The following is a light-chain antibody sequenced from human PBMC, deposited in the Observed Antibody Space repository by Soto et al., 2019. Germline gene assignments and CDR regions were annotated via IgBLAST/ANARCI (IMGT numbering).Light chain of an antibody. V-gene: IGKV1-39*01. CDR3: QQSSGSPPFT. J-gene: IGKJ5*01. CDR1: QNIDNH. Sequence: DIQLTQSPSSLSASLGDSVSISCRASQNIDNHLHWYRQKSGKAPEVLIYAASTLRDGVSSRFCGSGYGRDFTLTINNLQPEDFATYYCQQSSGSPPFTFGQGTRLDI. CDR2: AAS.